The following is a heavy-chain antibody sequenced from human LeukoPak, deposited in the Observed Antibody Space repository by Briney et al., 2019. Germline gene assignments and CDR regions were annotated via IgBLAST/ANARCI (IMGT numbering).Heavy chain of an antibody. D-gene: IGHD1-26*01. V-gene: IGHV1-69*13. CDR3: ARSVEWGGRYPNYYYYMDV. Sequence: ASVKVSCKASGGTFSSYAISWVRQAPGQGLEWMGGIIPIFGTANYAQKFQGRVTITADESTSTSCMELSSLRSEDTAVYYCARSVEWGGRYPNYYYYMDVWGKGTTVTVSS. J-gene: IGHJ6*03. CDR2: IIPIFGTA. CDR1: GGTFSSYA.